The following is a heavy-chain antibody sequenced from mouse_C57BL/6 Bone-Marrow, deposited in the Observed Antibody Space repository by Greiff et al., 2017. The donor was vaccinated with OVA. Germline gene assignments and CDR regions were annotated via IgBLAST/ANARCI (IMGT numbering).Heavy chain of an antibody. CDR2: ISSGGDYI. D-gene: IGHD2-5*01. V-gene: IGHV5-9-1*02. CDR1: GFTFSSYA. CDR3: TRENYSNSWYFDV. J-gene: IGHJ1*03. Sequence: DVKLVESGAGLVKPGGSLKLSCAASGFTFSSYAMSWVRQTPEKRLEWVAYISSGGDYIYYADTVKGRFTISRDNARNTLYLQMSSLKSEDTAMYYCTRENYSNSWYFDVWGTGTTVTVSS.